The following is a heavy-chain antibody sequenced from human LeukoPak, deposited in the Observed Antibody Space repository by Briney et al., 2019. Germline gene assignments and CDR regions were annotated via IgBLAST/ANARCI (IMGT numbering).Heavy chain of an antibody. CDR1: GYSLTSYW. V-gene: IGHV5-51*01. CDR2: IYPGDSDT. J-gene: IGHJ6*03. D-gene: IGHD7-27*01. CDR3: ARGGTGEEATYYYYYYMDV. Sequence: GESLKISCKGSGYSLTSYWIGWVRQMPGKGLEWMGIIYPGDSDTRYSPSFQGQVTISADKSISTAYLQWSSLKASDTAMYYCARGGTGEEATYYYYYYMDVWGKGTTVTVSS.